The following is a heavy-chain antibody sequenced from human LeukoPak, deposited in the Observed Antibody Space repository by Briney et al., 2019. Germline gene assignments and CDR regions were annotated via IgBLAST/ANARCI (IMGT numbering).Heavy chain of an antibody. D-gene: IGHD3/OR15-3a*01. Sequence: PGRSLRLSCAASGFTFSSYAMHWVRQAPGKGLEWVGFIRSKAYGGTTEYAASVKGRFTISRDDSKSIAYLQMNSLKTEDTAVYYCTRDLLSGGSSATGPSWTGAFDIWGQGTMVTVSS. CDR3: TRDLLSGGSSATGPSWTGAFDI. CDR2: IRSKAYGGTT. J-gene: IGHJ3*02. CDR1: GFTFSSYA. V-gene: IGHV3-49*04.